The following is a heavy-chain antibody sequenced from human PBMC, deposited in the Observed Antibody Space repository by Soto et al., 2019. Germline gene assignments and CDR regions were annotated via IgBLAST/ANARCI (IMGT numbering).Heavy chain of an antibody. D-gene: IGHD2-8*02. J-gene: IGHJ4*02. CDR3: ARDKITGLFDY. CDR1: GGSFSGYY. CDR2: INHSGST. V-gene: IGHV4-34*01. Sequence: PSETLSLTCAVYGGSFSGYYWTWIRQPPETGLEWIGEINHSGSTNYNPSLKSRVTISVDTSKNQFSLKLTSVTAADTAVYYCARDKITGLFDYWGQGTLVTSPQ.